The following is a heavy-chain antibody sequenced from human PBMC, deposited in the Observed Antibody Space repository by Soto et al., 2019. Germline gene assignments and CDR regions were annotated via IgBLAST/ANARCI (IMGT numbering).Heavy chain of an antibody. D-gene: IGHD2-2*01. CDR2: INHSGST. CDR1: GGSFSGYY. J-gene: IGHJ5*02. V-gene: IGHV4-34*01. Sequence: SETLSLTCAVYGGSFSGYYWSWIRQPPGKGLEWIGEINHSGSTNYNPSLKSRVTISVDTSKNQFSLKLSSVTAADTAVYYCARGTGIVVVPAAMHWLDPWGQGTLVTVSS. CDR3: ARGTGIVVVPAAMHWLDP.